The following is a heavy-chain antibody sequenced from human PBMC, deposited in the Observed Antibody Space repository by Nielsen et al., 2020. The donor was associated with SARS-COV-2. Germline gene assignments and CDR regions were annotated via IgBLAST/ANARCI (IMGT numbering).Heavy chain of an antibody. CDR1: GGTFSAFT. J-gene: IGHJ4*02. Sequence: SVKVSCKASGGTFSAFTLNWVRQAPGQGLEWMGRIIPALGETTYAQTFQGRVTITADTSTSTAYVELTSLSSEDTATYYFVRDLPSGWGFDYWGQGTLVTVSS. D-gene: IGHD6-19*01. CDR2: IIPALGET. CDR3: VRDLPSGWGFDY. V-gene: IGHV1-69*08.